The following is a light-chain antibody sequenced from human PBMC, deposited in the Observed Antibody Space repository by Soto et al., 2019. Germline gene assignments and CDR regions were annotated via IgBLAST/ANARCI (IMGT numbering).Light chain of an antibody. V-gene: IGLV1-40*01. Sequence: QAVLTQPPSVSGAPGQRVTISCTGSSSNIGAGYDVHWYQQLPGTAPKLVIYGNRNRPSGVPDRFSGSKSGTSASLAITGLQAEDEADYYCAAWDDSLNGSVVFGGGTKLTVL. CDR1: SSNIGAGYD. CDR2: GNR. J-gene: IGLJ2*01. CDR3: AAWDDSLNGSVV.